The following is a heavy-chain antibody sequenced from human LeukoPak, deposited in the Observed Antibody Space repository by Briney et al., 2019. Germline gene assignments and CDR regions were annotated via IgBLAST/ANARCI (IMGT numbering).Heavy chain of an antibody. D-gene: IGHD4-17*01. J-gene: IGHJ4*02. Sequence: SETLSLTCTVSGYSISSGYYWGWIRQPPGKGLEWIGYIYYSGSTNYNPSLKSRVTISVDTSKNQFSLKLSSVTAADTAVYYCARHLRNYGDYFDYWGQGTLVTVSS. CDR1: GYSISSGYY. V-gene: IGHV4-38-2*02. CDR2: IYYSGST. CDR3: ARHLRNYGDYFDY.